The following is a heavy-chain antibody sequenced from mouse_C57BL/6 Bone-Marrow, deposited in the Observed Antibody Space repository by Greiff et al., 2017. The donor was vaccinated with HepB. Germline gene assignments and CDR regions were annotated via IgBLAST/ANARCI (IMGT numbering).Heavy chain of an antibody. CDR3: ASERNYGSSYGYFDV. CDR2: IYPGGGYT. Sequence: QVQLQQSGAELVRPGTSVKMSCKASGYTFTNYWIGWAKQRPGHGLEWIGDIYPGGGYTNYNEKFKGKATLTADKSSSTAYMQFSSLTSEDSAIYYCASERNYGSSYGYFDVWGTGTTVTVSS. CDR1: GYTFTNYW. J-gene: IGHJ1*03. V-gene: IGHV1-63*01. D-gene: IGHD1-1*01.